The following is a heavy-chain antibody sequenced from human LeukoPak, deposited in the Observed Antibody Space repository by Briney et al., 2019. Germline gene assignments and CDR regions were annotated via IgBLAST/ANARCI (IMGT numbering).Heavy chain of an antibody. CDR1: DYSISSDYY. Sequence: PSETLSLTCAVSDYSISSDYYWAWIRQPPGKGLEWIGCIYHSGNTCYNPSLKSRITISVDTSKNQFSLKLSSVTAADTAVYYCARGRRDCSSTSCPFDYWGQGTLVTVSS. CDR3: ARGRRDCSSTSCPFDY. D-gene: IGHD2-2*01. J-gene: IGHJ4*02. CDR2: IYHSGNT. V-gene: IGHV4-38-2*01.